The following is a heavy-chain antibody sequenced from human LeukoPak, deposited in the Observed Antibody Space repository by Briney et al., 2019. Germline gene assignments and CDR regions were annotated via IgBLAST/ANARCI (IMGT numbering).Heavy chain of an antibody. CDR1: GITFSSYS. V-gene: IGHV3-21*01. CDR3: AKDSPGFDY. J-gene: IGHJ4*02. CDR2: ISSSSSYI. Sequence: PGGSLRLSCAASGITFSSYSMSWVRQAPGKGLEWVSSISSSSSYIYYADSVKGRFTISRDNSKNTLYLQMNSLRAEDTAVYYCAKDSPGFDYWGQGTLVTVSS.